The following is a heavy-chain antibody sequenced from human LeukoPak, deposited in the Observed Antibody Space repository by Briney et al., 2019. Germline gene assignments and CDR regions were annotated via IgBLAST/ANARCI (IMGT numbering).Heavy chain of an antibody. V-gene: IGHV3-21*01. Sequence: GGSLRLSCAASGFTFSSYSMNWVRQAPGKGLEWVSSISSSSSYIYYADSVKGRFTISRDNAKNSLYLQMNSLRAEDTAVYYCAKDGQVGAIGYFDYRGQGTLVTVSS. J-gene: IGHJ4*02. CDR3: AKDGQVGAIGYFDY. D-gene: IGHD1-26*01. CDR1: GFTFSSYS. CDR2: ISSSSSYI.